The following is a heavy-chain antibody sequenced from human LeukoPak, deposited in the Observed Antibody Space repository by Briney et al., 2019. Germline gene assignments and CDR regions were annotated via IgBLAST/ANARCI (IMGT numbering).Heavy chain of an antibody. Sequence: GASVKVSCKASGYTFTGYYMHWVRQAPGQGLEWMGWMNPNSGNTGYAQKFQGRVTMTRNTSISTAYMELSSLRSEDTAVYYCARTGDSSGFNWFDPWGQGTLVTVSS. CDR3: ARTGDSSGFNWFDP. V-gene: IGHV1-8*02. CDR2: MNPNSGNT. J-gene: IGHJ5*02. D-gene: IGHD3-22*01. CDR1: GYTFTGYY.